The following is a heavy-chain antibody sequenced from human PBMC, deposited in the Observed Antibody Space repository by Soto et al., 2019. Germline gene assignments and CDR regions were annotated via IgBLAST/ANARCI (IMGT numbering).Heavy chain of an antibody. CDR3: ATKRYCSGGSCYDDY. D-gene: IGHD2-15*01. Sequence: SETLSLTRPVSGGPISSSSYYWGWISQPPGKGLEWIGSIYYSGSTYYNPSLKSRVTISVDTSKNQFSLKLSSVTAADTAVYYCATKRYCSGGSCYDDYWGQGTLVTVSS. J-gene: IGHJ4*02. CDR2: IYYSGST. V-gene: IGHV4-39*01. CDR1: GGPISSSSYY.